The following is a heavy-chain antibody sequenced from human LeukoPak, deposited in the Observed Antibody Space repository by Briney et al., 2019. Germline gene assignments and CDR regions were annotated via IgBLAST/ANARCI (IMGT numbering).Heavy chain of an antibody. CDR1: GYTFTTYY. CDR2: INPSTGGT. D-gene: IGHD2-21*02. CDR3: ARQYCGGDCYNP. V-gene: IGHV1-2*02. Sequence: ASVKVSCKASGYTFTTYYMHWVRQAPGQGLLWMGWINPSTGGTKYAENFQGRVTMTRDTSITTAYMELSRLTSDDTGVYYCARQYCGGDCYNPWGQGTLVIVAS. J-gene: IGHJ5*02.